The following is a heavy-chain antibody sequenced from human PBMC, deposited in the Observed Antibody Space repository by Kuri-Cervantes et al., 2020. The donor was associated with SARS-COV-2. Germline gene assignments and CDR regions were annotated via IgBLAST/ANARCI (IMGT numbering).Heavy chain of an antibody. D-gene: IGHD2-2*01. V-gene: IGHV4-34*01. CDR1: GGSFSGYY. J-gene: IGHJ6*03. Sequence: SETLSLTCAVYGGSFSGYYWSWIRQPPGKGLEWIGEINHSGSTNYNPSLKSRVTISVDTSKNQFSLKPSSVTAADTAVYYCARDSRSWYQVLLDHYYYSYMDVWGKGTTVTDSS. CDR2: INHSGST. CDR3: ARDSRSWYQVLLDHYYYSYMDV.